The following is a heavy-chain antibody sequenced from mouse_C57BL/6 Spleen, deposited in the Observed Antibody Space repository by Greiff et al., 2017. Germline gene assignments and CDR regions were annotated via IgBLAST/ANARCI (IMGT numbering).Heavy chain of an antibody. D-gene: IGHD2-3*01. CDR2: IYPGNSDT. Sequence: DVHLVESGTVLARPGASVKMSCKTSGYTFTSYWMHWVKQRPGQGLEWIGAIYPGNSDTSYNQKFKGKAKLTAVTSASTAYMELSSLTNEDSAVYYCTRIMGADGYYRGYWGQGTTLTVSS. CDR3: TRIMGADGYYRGY. J-gene: IGHJ2*01. V-gene: IGHV1-5*01. CDR1: GYTFTSYW.